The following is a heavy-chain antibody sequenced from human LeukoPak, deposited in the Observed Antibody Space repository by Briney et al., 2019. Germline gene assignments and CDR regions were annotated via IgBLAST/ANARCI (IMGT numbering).Heavy chain of an antibody. J-gene: IGHJ5*02. CDR3: ASESLAAAGTSWFDP. Sequence: SQTLPLTCAISGDSVSSNSAAWNWIRQSPSRGLEWLGRTYYRSKWYNDYAVSVKSRITINPDTSKNQFSLQLNSVTPEDTAVYYCASESLAAAGTSWFDPWGQGTLVTVSS. V-gene: IGHV6-1*01. CDR1: GDSVSSNSAA. D-gene: IGHD6-13*01. CDR2: TYYRSKWYN.